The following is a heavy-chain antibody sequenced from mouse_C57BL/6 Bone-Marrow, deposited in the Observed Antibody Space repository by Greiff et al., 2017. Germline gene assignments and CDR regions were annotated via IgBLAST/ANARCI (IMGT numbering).Heavy chain of an antibody. V-gene: IGHV5-16*01. D-gene: IGHD6-1*01. CDR1: GFTFSDYY. J-gene: IGHJ2*01. Sequence: VKLVESEGGLVQPGSSMKLSCTASGFTFSDYYMAWVRQVPEKGLEWVANINYDGSSTYYLDSLKSRFIISRDNAKNILYLQMSSLKSEDTATYYCAREGASYYYFDYWGQGTTLTVSS. CDR3: AREGASYYYFDY. CDR2: INYDGSST.